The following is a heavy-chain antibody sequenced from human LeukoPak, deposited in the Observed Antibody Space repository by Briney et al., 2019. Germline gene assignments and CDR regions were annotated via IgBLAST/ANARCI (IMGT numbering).Heavy chain of an antibody. Sequence: PGGSLRLSCAASGFTFSSYAMSWVRQAPGKGLEWVSAISGSGGSTYYADSVKGRFTISGDNSKNTLYLQMNSLRAEDTAVYYCAKQSPSIAVAGDPFFDYWGQGTLVTVSS. CDR2: ISGSGGST. J-gene: IGHJ4*02. D-gene: IGHD6-19*01. V-gene: IGHV3-23*01. CDR3: AKQSPSIAVAGDPFFDY. CDR1: GFTFSSYA.